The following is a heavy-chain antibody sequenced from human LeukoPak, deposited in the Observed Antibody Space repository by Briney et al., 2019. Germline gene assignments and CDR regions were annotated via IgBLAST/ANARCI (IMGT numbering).Heavy chain of an antibody. CDR2: IKQDGSEK. V-gene: IGHV3-7*01. Sequence: GGSLRLSCAASGFTFSSYWMSWVRQAPGKGLEWVANIKQDGSEKYYVDSVKGRFTISRDNAKNSLYLQMNSLRAEDTAVYYCARDSIRSGFWFDPWGQGALVTVSS. D-gene: IGHD3-22*01. CDR3: ARDSIRSGFWFDP. J-gene: IGHJ5*02. CDR1: GFTFSSYW.